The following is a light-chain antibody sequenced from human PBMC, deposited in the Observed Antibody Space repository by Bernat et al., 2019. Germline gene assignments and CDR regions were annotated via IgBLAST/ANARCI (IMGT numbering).Light chain of an antibody. CDR3: SSYTSSSLFV. Sequence: QSALTQSASVSGSPGQSITISCTGTSSDVGGYNYVSWYQQHPGKAPKLMIFDVSNRPSGVSNRFSASKSGNTASLTISGLQAEDEADYYCSSYTSSSLFVFGIGTKVTVL. J-gene: IGLJ1*01. V-gene: IGLV2-14*03. CDR2: DVS. CDR1: SSDVGGYNY.